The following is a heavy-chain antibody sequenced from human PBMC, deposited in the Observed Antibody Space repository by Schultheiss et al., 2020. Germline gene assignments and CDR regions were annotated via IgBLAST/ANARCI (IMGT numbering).Heavy chain of an antibody. J-gene: IGHJ4*02. V-gene: IGHV3-30-3*02. CDR2: ISYDGSNK. CDR3: AKTGPPVVVVAASPIYYFDY. CDR1: GFTFSSYA. D-gene: IGHD2-15*01. Sequence: GESLKISCAASGFTFSSYAMHWVRQAPGKGLEWVAVISYDGSNKYYADSVKGRFTISRDNSKNTLYLQMNSLRAEDTAVYYCAKTGPPVVVVAASPIYYFDYWGQGTLVTVSS.